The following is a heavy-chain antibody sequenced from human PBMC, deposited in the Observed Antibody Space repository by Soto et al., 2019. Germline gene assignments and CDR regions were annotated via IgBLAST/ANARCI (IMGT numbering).Heavy chain of an antibody. Sequence: PGGSLRLSCAASGFTFSSYWMSWVRQAPGKGLEWVANIKRDGSEKYYVDSVKGRFTISRDNAKNSLYLQMNSLRAEDTAVYYCARDSPQRGYSYGDAFDIWGQGTMVTVSS. D-gene: IGHD5-18*01. CDR3: ARDSPQRGYSYGDAFDI. V-gene: IGHV3-7*05. CDR2: IKRDGSEK. J-gene: IGHJ3*02. CDR1: GFTFSSYW.